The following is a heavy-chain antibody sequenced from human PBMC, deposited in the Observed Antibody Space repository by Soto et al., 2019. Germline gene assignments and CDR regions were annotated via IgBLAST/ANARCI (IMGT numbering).Heavy chain of an antibody. CDR3: ARHVNSGSYMGDHYGMDV. V-gene: IGHV3-21*01. D-gene: IGHD3-10*01. CDR2: ISSSSSYI. J-gene: IGHJ6*02. Sequence: EVQLVESGGGLVKPGGSLRLSCAASGFTFSSYGMNWVRQAPGKGLEWVSSISSSSSYIYYADSVKGRSTISRDNAKNSLYLQMNSLRAEDTAVYYCARHVNSGSYMGDHYGMDVWGQGTTVTVSS. CDR1: GFTFSSYG.